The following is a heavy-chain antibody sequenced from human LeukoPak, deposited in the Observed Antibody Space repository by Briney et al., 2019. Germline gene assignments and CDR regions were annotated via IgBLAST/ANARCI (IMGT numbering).Heavy chain of an antibody. Sequence: GGSLRLSCAVSGLTFDDYAMYWVRPPPEKGLEWVAGISWNSGTTAYEESVKRRITISRDNAKNALYLQLNSLKAEDTALYYCAKGRSSMIGPDAFDIWGQGTMVTVSS. J-gene: IGHJ3*02. CDR2: ISWNSGTT. CDR1: GLTFDDYA. D-gene: IGHD2-2*01. V-gene: IGHV3-9*01. CDR3: AKGRSSMIGPDAFDI.